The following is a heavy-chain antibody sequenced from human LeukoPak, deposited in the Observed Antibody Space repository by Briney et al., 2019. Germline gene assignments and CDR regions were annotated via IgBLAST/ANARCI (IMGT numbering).Heavy chain of an antibody. Sequence: SETLSLTCAVYGGSFSGYYWSWIRQPPGRGLQWIGEINHSGSTNYNPSLKSRVTISVDTSKNQFSLKLSSVTAADTAVYYCTRDSMITFGGTHYMDVWGKGTTVTVSS. J-gene: IGHJ6*03. D-gene: IGHD3-16*01. CDR3: TRDSMITFGGTHYMDV. CDR1: GGSFSGYY. V-gene: IGHV4-34*01. CDR2: INHSGST.